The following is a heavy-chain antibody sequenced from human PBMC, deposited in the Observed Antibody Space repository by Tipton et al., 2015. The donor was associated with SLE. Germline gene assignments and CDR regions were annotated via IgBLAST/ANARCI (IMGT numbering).Heavy chain of an antibody. V-gene: IGHV1-46*01. J-gene: IGHJ4*02. D-gene: IGHD3-3*01. CDR2: INPSGGST. CDR3: ARGSTIFGVVI. Sequence: QLVQSGAEVKKPGASVKVSCKASGYTFTSYYMHWVRQAPGQGLEWMGIINPSGGSTSYAQKLQGRVTMTRNTSVSTAYMELSSLRSEDTAVYYCARGSTIFGVVIWGQGTLVTVSS. CDR1: GYTFTSYY.